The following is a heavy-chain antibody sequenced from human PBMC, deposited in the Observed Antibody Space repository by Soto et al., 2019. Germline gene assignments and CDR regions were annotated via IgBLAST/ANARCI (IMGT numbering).Heavy chain of an antibody. CDR3: ARCRDAFGFDT. Sequence: QVQLQESGPGLVKPSETLSLTCNVSGGYINSGGYYWGWIRQHPGKRLEWIGYIHYRGRTSYNPSLQSRVSISLDMSGHHLSLTLTSVTASDPAVYYFARCRDAFGFDTWGQGSRVTVSS. J-gene: IGHJ4*02. CDR1: GGYINSGGYY. CDR2: IHYRGRT. V-gene: IGHV4-31*03. D-gene: IGHD2-15*01.